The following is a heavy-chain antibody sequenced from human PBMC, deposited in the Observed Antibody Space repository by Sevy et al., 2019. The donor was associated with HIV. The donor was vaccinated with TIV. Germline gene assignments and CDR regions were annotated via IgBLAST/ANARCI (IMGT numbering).Heavy chain of an antibody. CDR2: INPNSGGT. Sequence: ASVKVSCKASGYTFTGYYMHWVRQAPGQGLEWMGRINPNSGGTNYAQKFQGRVTMTRDTSISTAYMELSRLRSDDTAVYYCARDLGFAGYCSGGSCYLISPYGMDVWGQGTTVTVSS. CDR3: ARDLGFAGYCSGGSCYLISPYGMDV. V-gene: IGHV1-2*06. D-gene: IGHD2-15*01. J-gene: IGHJ6*02. CDR1: GYTFTGYY.